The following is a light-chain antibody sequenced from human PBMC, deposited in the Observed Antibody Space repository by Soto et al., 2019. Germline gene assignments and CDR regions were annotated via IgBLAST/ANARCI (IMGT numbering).Light chain of an antibody. CDR3: ATWDDSLNAFV. CDR2: NDD. Sequence: QSVLTQSPSASGTPGQRITIYCSGSTSSIGSNAVNWYQQFPGTAPTFLIYNDDQRPSGVPDRFSGSKSGTSASLAISGLHSEDEADYYCATWDDSLNAFVFGTGTKLIVL. CDR1: TSSIGSNA. V-gene: IGLV1-44*01. J-gene: IGLJ1*01.